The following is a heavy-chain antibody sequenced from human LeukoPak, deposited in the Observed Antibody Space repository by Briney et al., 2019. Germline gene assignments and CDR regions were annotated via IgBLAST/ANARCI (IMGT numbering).Heavy chain of an antibody. J-gene: IGHJ3*02. D-gene: IGHD3-3*01. Sequence: ETLSLTCTVSGGSISSYYWSWIRQPAGKGLEWIGRIYTSGSTNYNPSLKSRVTMSVDTSKNQFSLKLSSVTAADTAVYYCANGPSISNAFDIWGQGTMVTVSS. CDR2: IYTSGST. CDR3: ANGPSISNAFDI. CDR1: GGSISSYY. V-gene: IGHV4-4*07.